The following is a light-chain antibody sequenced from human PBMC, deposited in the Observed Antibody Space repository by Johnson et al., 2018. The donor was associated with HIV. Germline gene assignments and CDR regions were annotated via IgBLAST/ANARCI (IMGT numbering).Light chain of an antibody. Sequence: QSVLTQPPSVSAAPGQKVTISCSGSSSNIGNNYVSWYQQLPGTAPKLLIYDNNKRPSGIPDRVSGSKSGTSATLGITGLQTGDEADYYCGTWDGSLTPGGVMGTGTKVTVL. CDR2: DNN. J-gene: IGLJ1*01. V-gene: IGLV1-51*01. CDR3: GTWDGSLTPGGV. CDR1: SSNIGNNY.